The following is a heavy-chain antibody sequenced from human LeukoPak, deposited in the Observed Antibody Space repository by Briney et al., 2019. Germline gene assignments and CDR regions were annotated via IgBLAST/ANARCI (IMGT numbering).Heavy chain of an antibody. Sequence: GASVKVSCKASGYTFTSYDINWVRQATGQGLEWMGWMNPNSGNTGYAQKFQGRVTMTRNTSISTAYMELSSLRSDDTAVYYCARDYDFWSGYRNWFDPWGQGTLVTVSS. V-gene: IGHV1-8*01. D-gene: IGHD3-3*01. J-gene: IGHJ5*02. CDR2: MNPNSGNT. CDR1: GYTFTSYD. CDR3: ARDYDFWSGYRNWFDP.